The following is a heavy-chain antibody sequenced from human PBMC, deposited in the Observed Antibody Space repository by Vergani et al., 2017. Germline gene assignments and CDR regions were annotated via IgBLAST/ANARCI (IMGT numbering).Heavy chain of an antibody. D-gene: IGHD3-22*01. J-gene: IGHJ4*02. V-gene: IGHV3-30*18. Sequence: QVQLVESGGGVVQPGRSLRLSCAASGFTFSGYGMHWVRQAPGXGLEWVAVISYDGSNKSYVDSVKGRFTISRDNPKNTLYLQMNSLRVEDTAVYYCAKGPGVYDSSGYYLHHDDSWGQGTLVTVSS. CDR3: AKGPGVYDSSGYYLHHDDS. CDR1: GFTFSGYG. CDR2: ISYDGSNK.